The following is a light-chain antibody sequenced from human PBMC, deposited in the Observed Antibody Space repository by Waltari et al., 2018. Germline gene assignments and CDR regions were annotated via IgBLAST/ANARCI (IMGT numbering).Light chain of an antibody. CDR2: GAS. V-gene: IGKV3-20*01. CDR3: QQYDSTPYT. J-gene: IGKJ2*01. Sequence: EIVLTQSPDTLSLSPGDRAALSCRASQSLSSSYLAWYQQKPGQAPRLLIYGASSRATGIPDRFGGSGSETDFTLTISRLEPEDFAVYYCQQYDSTPYTFGQGTKLEIK. CDR1: QSLSSSY.